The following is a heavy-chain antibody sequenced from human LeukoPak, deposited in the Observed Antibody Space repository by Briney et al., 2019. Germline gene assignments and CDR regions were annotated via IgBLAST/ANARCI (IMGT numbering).Heavy chain of an antibody. CDR1: GGSFSGYY. J-gene: IGHJ6*03. CDR3: ARGDCSGGSCYSYYYYYMDV. CDR2: INHSGST. D-gene: IGHD2-15*01. Sequence: SETLSLTCAVYGGSFSGYYWSWIRQPPGKGLEWIGEINHSGSTNYNPSLKSRVTMSVDTSKNQFSLKLSSVTAADTAVYYCARGDCSGGSCYSYYYYYMDVWGKGTTVTISS. V-gene: IGHV4-34*01.